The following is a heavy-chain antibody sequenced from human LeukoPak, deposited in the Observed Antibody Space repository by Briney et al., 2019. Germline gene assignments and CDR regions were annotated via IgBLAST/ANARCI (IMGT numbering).Heavy chain of an antibody. CDR1: GFTFSSYS. CDR3: ARTVVGDY. Sequence: PGGSLILSCAASGFTFSSYSMNWVRQAPGKGLEWVSSISSRSSYIYYADSVKGRFTISRDNAKNSLYLQMNSLRAEDTAVYYCARTVVGDYWGQGTLVTVSS. D-gene: IGHD4-23*01. CDR2: ISSRSSYI. V-gene: IGHV3-21*01. J-gene: IGHJ4*02.